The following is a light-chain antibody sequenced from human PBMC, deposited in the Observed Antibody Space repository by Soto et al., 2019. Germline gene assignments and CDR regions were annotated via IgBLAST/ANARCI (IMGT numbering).Light chain of an antibody. CDR3: AAWDDSLNTYV. V-gene: IGLV1-44*01. CDR2: SHN. Sequence: QSVLTQPPSASGTHGQSVTISCSGISSNIGSNTVNWYQQLPGTAPKLLIYSHNQRPSGVPDRFSGSKSGTSASLAISGLQSEDEADYYCAAWDDSLNTYVFGTGTKVTVL. CDR1: SSNIGSNT. J-gene: IGLJ1*01.